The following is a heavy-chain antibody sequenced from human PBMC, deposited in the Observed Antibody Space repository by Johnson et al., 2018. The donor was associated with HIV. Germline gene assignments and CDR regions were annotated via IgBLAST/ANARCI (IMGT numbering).Heavy chain of an antibody. CDR1: GFTFSSYA. V-gene: IGHV3-30*14. D-gene: IGHD3-10*01. Sequence: QVQLVESGGGVVQPGGSLRLSCAASGFTFSSYAMHWVRQAPGKGLEWVAVISYDGSNKYYADSVKGRFTISRDNSKNTLYLQMGSLRAEDMAVYYCARSRFSEPAAFDIWVQGTMVTVSS. CDR2: ISYDGSNK. CDR3: ARSRFSEPAAFDI. J-gene: IGHJ3*02.